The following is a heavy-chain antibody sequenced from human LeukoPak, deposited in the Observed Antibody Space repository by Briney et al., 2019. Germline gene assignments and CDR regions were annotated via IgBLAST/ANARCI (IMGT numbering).Heavy chain of an antibody. D-gene: IGHD6-19*01. Sequence: GGSLRLSCAASGFTFSSYAMSCVRQAPGKGLGWVSSISGSGGSTYYADSVKGRFTISRDNSKNTLYLQMNSLRAEDTAVYYCAKDRRIAVAGYYYYYYGMDVWGQGTTVTVSS. CDR1: GFTFSSYA. CDR3: AKDRRIAVAGYYYYYYGMDV. CDR2: ISGSGGST. V-gene: IGHV3-23*01. J-gene: IGHJ6*02.